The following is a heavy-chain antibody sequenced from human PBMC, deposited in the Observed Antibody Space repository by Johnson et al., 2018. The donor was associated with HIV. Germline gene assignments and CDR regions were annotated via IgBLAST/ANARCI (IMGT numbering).Heavy chain of an antibody. D-gene: IGHD1-14*01. V-gene: IGHV3-48*01. Sequence: VQLVESGGGVVQPGGSLRLSCAASGFTFSSYAMHWVRQAPGKGLEWVSYISSSDSAIWYADSVKGRFTISRDDSKNTVYLQMNSLKTEDTAIYYCTTVAAFGAFDIWGQGTMVTVSS. CDR2: ISSSDSAI. CDR1: GFTFSSYA. CDR3: TTVAAFGAFDI. J-gene: IGHJ3*02.